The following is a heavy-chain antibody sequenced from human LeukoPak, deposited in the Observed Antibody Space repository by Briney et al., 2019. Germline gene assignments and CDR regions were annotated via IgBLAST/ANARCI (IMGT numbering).Heavy chain of an antibody. CDR2: ISGSGSSI. J-gene: IGHJ3*02. CDR3: ARDGYSGSYPLAFDI. D-gene: IGHD1-26*01. V-gene: IGHV3-48*01. CDR1: GFTFSSYS. Sequence: GGSLRLSCAASGFTFSSYSMNWVRQAPGKGLEWVSYISGSGSSIYYADSVKGRFTISRDNAKNSLYLQMNSLRAEDTAVYYCARDGYSGSYPLAFDIWGQGTMVTVSS.